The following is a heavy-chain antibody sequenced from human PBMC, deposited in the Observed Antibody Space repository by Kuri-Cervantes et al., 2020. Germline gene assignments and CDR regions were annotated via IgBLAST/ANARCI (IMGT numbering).Heavy chain of an antibody. CDR1: GGSISSSNW. CDR2: IYHSGST. Sequence: GSLRLSCAVSGGSISSSNWWSWVRQPPGKGLEWIGEIYHSGSTNYNPSLKSRVTISVDTSKNQFSLKLSSVTAADTAVYYCARGGYSSSRARWYFDLWGRGTLVTVSS. CDR3: ARGGYSSSRARWYFDL. V-gene: IGHV4-4*02. D-gene: IGHD6-13*01. J-gene: IGHJ2*01.